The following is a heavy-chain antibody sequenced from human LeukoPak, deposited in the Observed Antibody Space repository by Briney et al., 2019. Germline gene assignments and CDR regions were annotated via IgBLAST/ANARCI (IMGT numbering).Heavy chain of an antibody. J-gene: IGHJ4*02. Sequence: PGGSLRLSCVASGFTFTTYWMHWVRQAPGKGLVWVSRINGDGSNSNYADSVKGRFTISRDNAKNSLYLQMNSLRAEDTAVYYCARDSIVGATPFFDYWGQGTLVTVSS. CDR3: ARDSIVGATPFFDY. V-gene: IGHV3-74*01. CDR2: INGDGSNS. D-gene: IGHD1-26*01. CDR1: GFTFTTYW.